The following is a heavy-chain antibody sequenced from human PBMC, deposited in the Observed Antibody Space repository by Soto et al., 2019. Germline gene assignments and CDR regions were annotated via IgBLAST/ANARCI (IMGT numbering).Heavy chain of an antibody. Sequence: QVQLVQSGAEVKKPGSSVKVSCKASGGTFSSYAISWVRQAPGQGLEWMGGIIPIFGTANYAQKFQGRVTITADKSTSTAYMELSSLRSEDTAVYYCARGGGYCSGGSCYGLSFFDYWGQGTLVTVSS. CDR1: GGTFSSYA. D-gene: IGHD2-15*01. V-gene: IGHV1-69*06. CDR2: IIPIFGTA. CDR3: ARGGGYCSGGSCYGLSFFDY. J-gene: IGHJ4*02.